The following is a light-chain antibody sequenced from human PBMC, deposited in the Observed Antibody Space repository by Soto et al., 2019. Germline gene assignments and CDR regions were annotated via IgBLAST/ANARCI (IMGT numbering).Light chain of an antibody. J-gene: IGKJ1*01. Sequence: EIVMTQSPATLSVSPGERATLSCRASQSVSSNLAWYQQKPGQAPRLLIYGASTRATGIPARFSGSGSGTECTLPISSLQSEDFAVYYCQQYNNWPRTFGQVTKVVIK. V-gene: IGKV3-15*01. CDR1: QSVSSN. CDR2: GAS. CDR3: QQYNNWPRT.